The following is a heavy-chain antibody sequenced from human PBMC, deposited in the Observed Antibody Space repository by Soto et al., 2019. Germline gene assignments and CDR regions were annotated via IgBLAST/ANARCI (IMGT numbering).Heavy chain of an antibody. Sequence: GGSLRLSCAASGFTFRSFTMNWVRQAPGKGLEWVSTISSNSAYIYYTDALRGRFTISRDNAKNSLHLQMNSLTAEDTAVYYCTRDASRDSSARGWFDPWGPGTLVTVSS. V-gene: IGHV3-21*01. D-gene: IGHD6-13*01. J-gene: IGHJ5*02. CDR1: GFTFRSFT. CDR2: ISSNSAYI. CDR3: TRDASRDSSARGWFDP.